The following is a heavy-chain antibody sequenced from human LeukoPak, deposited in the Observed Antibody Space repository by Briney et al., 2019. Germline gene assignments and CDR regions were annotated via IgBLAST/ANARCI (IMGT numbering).Heavy chain of an antibody. CDR2: ISSSSSSI. CDR3: ASLAKAFC. CDR1: GFTFSSYS. D-gene: IGHD3-3*02. V-gene: IGHV3-21*01. J-gene: IGHJ4*02. Sequence: GGSLRLSCAASGFTFSSYSMNWVRQAPGKGLECVSSISSSSSSIYYADSVKGRFTISRDDAKNSLYLQMNSLRAEDAAVYYCASLAKAFCWGQGTPVTVSS.